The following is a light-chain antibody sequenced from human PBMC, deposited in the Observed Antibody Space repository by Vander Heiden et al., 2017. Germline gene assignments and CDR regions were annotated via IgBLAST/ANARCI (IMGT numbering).Light chain of an antibody. CDR3: QQYNSYPYS. CDR1: QSFDNW. Sequence: DIQMTQSPSTLSASVGDRVTITCRASQSFDNWLAWYQQKPGKAPKLLIYKASRLEGGVPSRFSGSVSGTEFTLTISSLQPVDFATYYCQQYNSYPYSFGQGTKLEIK. CDR2: KAS. J-gene: IGKJ2*01. V-gene: IGKV1-5*03.